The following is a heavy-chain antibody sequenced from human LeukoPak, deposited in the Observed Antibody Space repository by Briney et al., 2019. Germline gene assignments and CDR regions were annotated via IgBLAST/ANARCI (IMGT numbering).Heavy chain of an antibody. CDR1: GFAFDEHG. D-gene: IGHD2-2*01. Sequence: GGSLRLSCTASGFAFDEHGMSWVRQVPGKGLEWVSGINWSGGGTGYADPLRGRFTTSRDNAKNSLYLQMDSLRAEDTALYYCARAPITSPFYFDYWGQGTLVTVSS. J-gene: IGHJ4*02. V-gene: IGHV3-20*04. CDR3: ARAPITSPFYFDY. CDR2: INWSGGGT.